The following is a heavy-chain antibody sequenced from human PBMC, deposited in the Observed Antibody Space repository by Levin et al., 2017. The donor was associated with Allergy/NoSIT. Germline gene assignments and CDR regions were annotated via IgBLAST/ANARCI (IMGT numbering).Heavy chain of an antibody. D-gene: IGHD2-2*01. V-gene: IGHV3-9*01. CDR3: AKAYCSSTSCYGRTFDY. CDR1: GFTFDDYA. Sequence: GGSLRLSCAASGFTFDDYAMHWVRQAPGKGLEWVSGISWNSGSIGYADSVKGRFTISRDNAKNSLYLQMNSLRAEDTALYYCAKAYCSSTSCYGRTFDYWGQGTLVTVSS. CDR2: ISWNSGSI. J-gene: IGHJ4*02.